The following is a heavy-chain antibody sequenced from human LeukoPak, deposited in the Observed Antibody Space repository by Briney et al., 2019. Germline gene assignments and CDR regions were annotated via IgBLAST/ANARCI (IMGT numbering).Heavy chain of an antibody. Sequence: PSETLSLTCTVSGGSISSSSYYWGWIRQPPGRGLEWIGSIYYSGSTYYNPSLKSRVTISVDTSKNQFSLKLSSVTAADTAVYYCARLSSNYDSSGPIDYWGQGTLVTVSS. J-gene: IGHJ4*02. D-gene: IGHD3-22*01. CDR2: IYYSGST. CDR3: ARLSSNYDSSGPIDY. CDR1: GGSISSSSYY. V-gene: IGHV4-39*01.